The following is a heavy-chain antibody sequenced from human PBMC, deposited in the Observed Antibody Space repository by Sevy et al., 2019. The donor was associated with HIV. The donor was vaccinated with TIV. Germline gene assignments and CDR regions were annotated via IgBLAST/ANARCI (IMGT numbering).Heavy chain of an antibody. Sequence: GGSLRLSCTASGFSFSNYVMAWVRQAPGKGLEWVSSVSPTSLSTYYAESVKGRFTISRDNSKNTLYLQMNSLRAEDTAIYYCAKLHSRMFPGNGALDYWGRGTLVTVSS. J-gene: IGHJ4*01. V-gene: IGHV3-23*01. CDR1: GFSFSNYV. CDR3: AKLHSRMFPGNGALDY. CDR2: VSPTSLST. D-gene: IGHD4-4*01.